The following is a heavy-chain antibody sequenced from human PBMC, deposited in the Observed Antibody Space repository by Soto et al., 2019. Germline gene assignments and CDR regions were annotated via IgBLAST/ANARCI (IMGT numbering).Heavy chain of an antibody. CDR1: GFTFTTYW. V-gene: IGHV3-74*01. J-gene: IGHJ4*02. D-gene: IGHD5-12*01. CDR2: INSDGTTT. CDR3: ARVPTGGYDWN. Sequence: EVQLVESGGGLVQPGGSLRLSCAASGFTFTTYWMHWVRQAPGKGLMWVSRINSDGTTTNYVDSVKGRFTISRDNAKNTVYLQMDSLRPEDTAVYYCARVPTGGYDWNWGQGTLVTVSS.